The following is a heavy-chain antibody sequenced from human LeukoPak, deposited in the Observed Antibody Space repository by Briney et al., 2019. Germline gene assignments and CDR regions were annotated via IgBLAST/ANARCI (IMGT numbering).Heavy chain of an antibody. Sequence: SQTVSLTCAVSGGSISSGGYSWSWIRQPPGKGLEWIGYIYHSGSTYYNPSLKSRVTISVDTSKNQFSLKLSSVTAADTAVYYCARVGGLRFLEWHQGLDWYFDLWGRGTLVTVSS. J-gene: IGHJ2*01. CDR2: IYHSGST. CDR1: GGSISSGGYS. CDR3: ARVGGLRFLEWHQGLDWYFDL. D-gene: IGHD3-3*01. V-gene: IGHV4-30-2*01.